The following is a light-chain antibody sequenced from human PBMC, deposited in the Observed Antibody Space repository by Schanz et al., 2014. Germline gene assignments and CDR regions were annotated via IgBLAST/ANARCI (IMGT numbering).Light chain of an antibody. CDR2: DVT. CDR3: SSYTTTTTRV. V-gene: IGLV2-14*03. J-gene: IGLJ3*02. Sequence: QSALTQPDSVSGSSGQSITISCTGTSSDVGAYDYVSWYQQYPGKAPKVMIYDVTNRPSGVSNRFSGSKSGNTATLTISGLQAEDEADYYCSSYTTTTTRVFGGGTKVTVL. CDR1: SSDVGAYDY.